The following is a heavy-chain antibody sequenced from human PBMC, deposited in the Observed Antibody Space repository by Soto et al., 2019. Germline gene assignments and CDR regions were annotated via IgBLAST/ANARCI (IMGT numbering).Heavy chain of an antibody. J-gene: IGHJ6*02. D-gene: IGHD5-18*01. Sequence: PGGSLRLSCAASGFTFSSYAMSWVRQAPGKGLEWVSAISGSGGSTYYADSVKGRFTISRDNSKNTLYLQMNSLRAEDTAVYYCAKVAYSYGDPGWENYYYYGMDVWGQGTTVTVSS. CDR2: ISGSGGST. CDR3: AKVAYSYGDPGWENYYYYGMDV. V-gene: IGHV3-23*01. CDR1: GFTFSSYA.